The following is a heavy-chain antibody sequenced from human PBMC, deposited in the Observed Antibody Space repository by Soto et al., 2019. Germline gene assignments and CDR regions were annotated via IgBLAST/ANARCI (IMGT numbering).Heavy chain of an antibody. V-gene: IGHV3-30*18. CDR2: VSHDGRNT. CDR1: GFTFSDYA. Sequence: VQLVESGGGVVQPGRSLRLSCAASGFTFSDYAMHWVRQAPGKGLEWVAVVSHDGRNTHYADSVKGRFTISRDSSKNTVSMEMTSLRAEDTAFYYCAKGGRQWLVTSDFNYWGQGALVTVSS. J-gene: IGHJ4*02. CDR3: AKGGRQWLVTSDFNY. D-gene: IGHD6-19*01.